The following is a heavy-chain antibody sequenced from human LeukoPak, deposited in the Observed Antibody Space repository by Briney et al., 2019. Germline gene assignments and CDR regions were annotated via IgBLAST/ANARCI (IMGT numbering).Heavy chain of an antibody. CDR1: SDSINTYY. J-gene: IGHJ4*02. CDR2: INYRGNT. V-gene: IGHV4-59*08. CDR3: ARHYRGVYYHDF. D-gene: IGHD3-10*01. Sequence: SETLSLTCTVSSDSINTYYWSWIRQSPGKGLEWIGYINYRGNTNYNPSLKSRVTMSVDTSKSKFSLTLTSETAADTAMYYCARHYRGVYYHDFWGQGTLVLVSS.